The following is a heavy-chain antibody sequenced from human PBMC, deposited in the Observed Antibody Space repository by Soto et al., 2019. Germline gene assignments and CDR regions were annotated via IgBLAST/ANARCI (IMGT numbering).Heavy chain of an antibody. D-gene: IGHD6-13*01. CDR3: AWVVPTAGQHWFGP. V-gene: IGHV4-61*01. CDR2: IYPSAGT. CDR1: GGSVSSGSCY. J-gene: IGHJ5*02. Sequence: SETLSLTCTVSGGSVSSGSCYWSWLPHPPGKGLEWIGYIYPSAGTNHNPSFKSRVTISVDTSMNQFFLKLWSVSVAPTAVHYCAWVVPTAGQHWFGPLGQGTLGAVSS.